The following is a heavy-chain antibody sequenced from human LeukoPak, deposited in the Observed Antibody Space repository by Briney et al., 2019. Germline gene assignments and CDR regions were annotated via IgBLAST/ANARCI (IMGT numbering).Heavy chain of an antibody. Sequence: GGSLRLSCAASGVTFSSYAMSWVRQAPGEGLEWVSAISGSGGSTYYADSVKGRFTISRDNSKNTLYLQMNNLRAEDTAVFYCAKRGDSGYDRFFDYWGQGTLVTVSS. D-gene: IGHD5-12*01. CDR1: GVTFSSYA. CDR2: ISGSGGST. CDR3: AKRGDSGYDRFFDY. V-gene: IGHV3-23*01. J-gene: IGHJ4*02.